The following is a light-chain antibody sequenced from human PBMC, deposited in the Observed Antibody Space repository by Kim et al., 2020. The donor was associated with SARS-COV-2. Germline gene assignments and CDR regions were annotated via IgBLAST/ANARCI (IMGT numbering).Light chain of an antibody. CDR3: QQRSNLPPEYT. CDR1: QSVSSF. V-gene: IGKV3-11*01. J-gene: IGKJ2*01. Sequence: EIVLTQSPATLSLSPGERATLSCRASQSVSSFLAWYQQKPGQAPRLLIYDASNRATGIPIRFSGSGSATDFTLTISSLEPEDFAVYYCQQRSNLPPEYTFGQGTKLEI. CDR2: DAS.